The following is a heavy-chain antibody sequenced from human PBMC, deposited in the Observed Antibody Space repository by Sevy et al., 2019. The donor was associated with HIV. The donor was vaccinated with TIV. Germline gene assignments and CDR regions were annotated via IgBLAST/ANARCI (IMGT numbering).Heavy chain of an antibody. J-gene: IGHJ4*02. V-gene: IGHV3-23*01. CDR1: GFTFSSYV. D-gene: IGHD6-13*01. Sequence: GGSLRLSCAASGFTFSSYVMTWVRQAPGKGLEWVSTISGSGGTTYYADSVKGRFTISRDNSKNTLDLQINSLRAEDTAVYYREGIAKAGRDYWGQGTLVTVSS. CDR2: ISGSGGTT. CDR3: EGIAKAGRDY.